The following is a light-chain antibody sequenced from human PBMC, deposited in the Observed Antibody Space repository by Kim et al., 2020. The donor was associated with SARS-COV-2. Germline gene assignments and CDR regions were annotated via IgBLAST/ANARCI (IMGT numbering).Light chain of an antibody. V-gene: IGKV3D-15*01. CDR2: VTS. Sequence: SPRERATRSCRGSQSVSINFLACYPQRPRQSPRVPTYVTSRRATGIPARFSGSGSVTEFTLTTCAMQSEDFAVYFCEKYSNWPRTFGQGTQVEIK. CDR1: QSVSIN. J-gene: IGKJ1*01. CDR3: EKYSNWPRT.